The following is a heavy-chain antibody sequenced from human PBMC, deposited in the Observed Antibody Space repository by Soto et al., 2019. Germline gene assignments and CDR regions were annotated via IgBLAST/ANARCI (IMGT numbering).Heavy chain of an antibody. D-gene: IGHD3-22*01. V-gene: IGHV1-69*01. CDR2: ITPMFGTP. CDR3: ARDGTLYDSRAYYYLY. CDR1: GGTFSSYT. Sequence: QVQLVQSGAEVKKPGSSVKVSCTASGGTFSSYTITWVRQAPGQGLEWMGGITPMFGTPNYAQKFRGRVTITADESTSTAYMELSSLRSEDTAMYFCARDGTLYDSRAYYYLYWGQGTLVTVSS. J-gene: IGHJ4*02.